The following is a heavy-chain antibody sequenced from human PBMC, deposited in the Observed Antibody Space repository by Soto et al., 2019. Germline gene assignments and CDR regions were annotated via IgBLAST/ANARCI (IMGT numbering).Heavy chain of an antibody. CDR2: INPNSGGT. D-gene: IGHD3-22*01. CDR3: AGVVGGYSYYYCGMDV. Sequence: ASVKVSCKASADTFTDYFIHWVRQVPGQGLEWMGYINPNSGGTNYAENFQGRVTMTRDTSISTAYMDLRRLRSEEMAVYYCAGVVGGYSYYYCGMDVWGQGTTVTVSS. CDR1: ADTFTDYF. J-gene: IGHJ6*02. V-gene: IGHV1-2*02.